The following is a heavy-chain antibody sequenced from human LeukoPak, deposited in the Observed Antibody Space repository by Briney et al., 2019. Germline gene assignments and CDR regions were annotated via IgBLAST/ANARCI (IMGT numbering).Heavy chain of an antibody. CDR1: GFTFSSYS. Sequence: GGPLRLSCAASGFTFSSYSMNWVRQAPGKGLEWVSSISSSSSYIYYADSVKGRFTISRDNAKNSLYLQMNSLRAEDRAVYYCARDEVLWFERYGMDVWGQGTTVTVSS. CDR3: ARDEVLWFERYGMDV. V-gene: IGHV3-21*01. J-gene: IGHJ6*02. D-gene: IGHD3-10*01. CDR2: ISSSSSYI.